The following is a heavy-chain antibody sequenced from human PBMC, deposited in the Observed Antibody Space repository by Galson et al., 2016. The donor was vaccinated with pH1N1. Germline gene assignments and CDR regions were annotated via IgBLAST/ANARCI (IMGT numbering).Heavy chain of an antibody. CDR2: INSDSSIT. Sequence: SLRLSCAASGFTFSDYWMHWVRQAPGKGLVWVLRINSDSSITNYVDSVKGRFTISRDNAKNTLYLQMNSLRAEDTAVYFCARGYFDSSAFYSGDFWGQGTLVTVSS. CDR3: ARGYFDSSAFYSGDF. D-gene: IGHD3-22*01. V-gene: IGHV3-74*01. CDR1: GFTFSDYW. J-gene: IGHJ4*02.